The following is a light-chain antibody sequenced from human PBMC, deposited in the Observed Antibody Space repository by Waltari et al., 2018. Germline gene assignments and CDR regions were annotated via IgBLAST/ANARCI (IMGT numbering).Light chain of an antibody. CDR1: QSVSRA. V-gene: IGKV3-20*01. CDR3: QHYVRLPAT. CDR2: GAS. J-gene: IGKJ1*01. Sequence: IVLTQSPGTLSFSPGERATLSCWASQSVSRALVWYQQKPGQAPRLLIYGASTRAPGIPDRFSGSGSGTDFSLTINRLEPEDFAVYYCQHYVRLPATFGQGTKVEI.